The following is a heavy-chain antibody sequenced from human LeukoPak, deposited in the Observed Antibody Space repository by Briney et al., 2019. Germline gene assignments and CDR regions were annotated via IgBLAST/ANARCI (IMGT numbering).Heavy chain of an antibody. D-gene: IGHD3-16*01. V-gene: IGHV1-18*01. CDR1: GYRLSDYG. CDR2: INTYNGYT. J-gene: IGHJ4*02. Sequence: EASVKVSCKASGYRLSDYGFSWVRQAPGQGLEWMGWINTYNGYTKYAQNFQDRVTMTTDTSTRTAYMELRSLRPDDTAVYYCARRAGAYTHPYDYWGQGTLVTVS. CDR3: ARRAGAYTHPYDY.